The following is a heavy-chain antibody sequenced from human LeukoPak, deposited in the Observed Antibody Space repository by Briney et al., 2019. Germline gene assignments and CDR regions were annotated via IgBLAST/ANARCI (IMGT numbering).Heavy chain of an antibody. V-gene: IGHV3-30*18. Sequence: GGSLRLSCAASGFTFSSYGMPWVRQAPGKGPEWVAVISYDGSNKYYADSVKGRFTISRDNSKNTLYLQMNSLRAEDTAVYYCAKDWYCSSTSCYTLDYWGQGTLVTVSS. CDR2: ISYDGSNK. D-gene: IGHD2-2*02. CDR3: AKDWYCSSTSCYTLDY. J-gene: IGHJ4*02. CDR1: GFTFSSYG.